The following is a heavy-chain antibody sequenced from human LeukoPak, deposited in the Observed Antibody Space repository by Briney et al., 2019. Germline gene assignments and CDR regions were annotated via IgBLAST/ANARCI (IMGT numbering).Heavy chain of an antibody. CDR1: GGSISSSSYY. CDR2: IYYSGST. J-gene: IGHJ4*02. D-gene: IGHD3-22*01. V-gene: IGHV4-39*01. CDR3: ARRGYYDSSGYYY. Sequence: PSETLSLTCTVSGGSISSSSYYWGWIRQPPGKGLEWIGSIYYSGSTYCNPSLKSRVTISVDTSKNQFSLKLSSVTAADTAVYYCARRGYYDSSGYYYWGQGTLVTVSS.